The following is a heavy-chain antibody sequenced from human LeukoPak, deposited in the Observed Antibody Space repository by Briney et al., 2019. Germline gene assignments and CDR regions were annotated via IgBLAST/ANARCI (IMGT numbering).Heavy chain of an antibody. V-gene: IGHV3-66*01. Sequence: PGGSLRLSCAASGFTVNSNYMSWVRQAPGKGLEWVSVIYNDGRTHYADSVKGRFTISRDNSKNTLYLQMNSLTAEDTAVYYCAGSLAYCGGDCRLGDYWGQGTLVTVSS. J-gene: IGHJ4*02. CDR2: IYNDGRT. CDR1: GFTVNSNY. CDR3: AGSLAYCGGDCRLGDY. D-gene: IGHD2-21*02.